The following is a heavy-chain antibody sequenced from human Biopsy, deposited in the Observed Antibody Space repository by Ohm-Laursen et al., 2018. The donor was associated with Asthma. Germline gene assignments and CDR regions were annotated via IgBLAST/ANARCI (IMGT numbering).Heavy chain of an antibody. J-gene: IGHJ3*02. CDR3: AKERYYDFWSGYTI. CDR2: ISWNSGSI. V-gene: IGHV3-9*01. CDR1: GFTFDDYG. Sequence: SLRLSCAAAGFTFDDYGMHWVRQAPGKGLEWVSGISWNSGSIGYADSVKGRFTISRDNAKNSLYLQMNSLRAEDTAVYYCAKERYYDFWSGYTIWGQGTMVTVSS. D-gene: IGHD3-3*01.